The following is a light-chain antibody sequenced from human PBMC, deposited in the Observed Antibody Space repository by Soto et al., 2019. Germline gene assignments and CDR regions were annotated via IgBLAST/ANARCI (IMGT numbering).Light chain of an antibody. CDR1: QTISSW. Sequence: DIQMTQSPSTLSGSVGDRVTITCRASQTISSWLAWYQRKPGKAPKLLIYDASSLESGVPSRFSGSGSGTEFTLTISSLQPDDFATYYCQQYNSYLITFGQGTRLEIK. V-gene: IGKV1-5*01. J-gene: IGKJ5*01. CDR3: QQYNSYLIT. CDR2: DAS.